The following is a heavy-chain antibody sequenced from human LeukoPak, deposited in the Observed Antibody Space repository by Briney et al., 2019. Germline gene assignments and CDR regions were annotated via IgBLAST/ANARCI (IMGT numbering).Heavy chain of an antibody. V-gene: IGHV1-2*02. D-gene: IGHD3-10*01. CDR2: INPNSGGT. CDR3: ARGIGSGSYGRFDP. Sequence: ASVKVSCKASGYTFTAYCMHWVRQAPGQGLEWMGWINPNSGGTNYAQTFQGRVTMTRDPSISTSYMELSRLTSDDTAVYYCARGIGSGSYGRFDPWGQGTLVTVSS. CDR1: GYTFTAYC. J-gene: IGHJ5*02.